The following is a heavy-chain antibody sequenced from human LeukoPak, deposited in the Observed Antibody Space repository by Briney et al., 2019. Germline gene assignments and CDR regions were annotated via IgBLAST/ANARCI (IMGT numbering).Heavy chain of an antibody. CDR1: GGSFSGYY. J-gene: IGHJ4*02. V-gene: IGHV4-34*01. Sequence: SETLSLTCAVYGGSFSGYYWSWIRQPPGKGLEWIGEINHSGSTNYNPSLKSRVAISVDTSKNQFSLKLSSVTAADTAVYYCARGPDIVLMVYAVYDYWGQGTLVTVSS. CDR2: INHSGST. CDR3: ARGPDIVLMVYAVYDY. D-gene: IGHD2-8*01.